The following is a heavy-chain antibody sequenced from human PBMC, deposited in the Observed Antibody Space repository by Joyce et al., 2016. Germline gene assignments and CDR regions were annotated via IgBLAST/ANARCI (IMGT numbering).Heavy chain of an antibody. D-gene: IGHD3-10*01. V-gene: IGHV4-34*02. CDR3: ARGGNSRYGPGSPGYFDF. CDR2: MTQRGIS. CDR1: NGSIDAYY. Sequence: QVQLQQWGPGLLRPSETLTLTCGVYNGSIDAYYWTWIRQPPGKGLEWIGEMTQRGISNYGPALGSRVSISVDTANRQFSLKMTSVTAADTAVYYCARGGNSRYGPGSPGYFDFWGQGTLVTVSS. J-gene: IGHJ4*02.